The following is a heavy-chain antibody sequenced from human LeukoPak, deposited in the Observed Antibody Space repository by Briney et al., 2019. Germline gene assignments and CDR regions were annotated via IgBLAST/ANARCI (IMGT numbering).Heavy chain of an antibody. V-gene: IGHV3-23*01. D-gene: IGHD3-22*01. CDR1: GFTFRSYA. J-gene: IGHJ2*01. Sequence: PGGSLRLSCAASGFTFRSYAMSWVRQAPGKGLEWVSAIGGTGGSTYYADSVKGRFTISRDNSKNTLYLQMNSLRAEDTAVYYCAKVGIRISLIVVVFTTADDWYFDLWGRGTLVTVSS. CDR3: AKVGIRISLIVVVFTTADDWYFDL. CDR2: IGGTGGST.